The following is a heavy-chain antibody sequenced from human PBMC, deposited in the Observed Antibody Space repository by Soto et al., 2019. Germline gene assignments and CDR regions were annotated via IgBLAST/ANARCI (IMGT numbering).Heavy chain of an antibody. V-gene: IGHV3-33*01. D-gene: IGHD3-3*01. Sequence: PVGSLRLSCAASGFTFSSYGMHWVRQAPGKGLEWVAVIWYDGSNKYYADSVKGRFTISKDNSKNTLYLQMNSLRAEDTAVYYCARAPQRFWSGYYRYGMDVWGQGTTVTVSS. CDR1: GFTFSSYG. CDR3: ARAPQRFWSGYYRYGMDV. CDR2: IWYDGSNK. J-gene: IGHJ6*02.